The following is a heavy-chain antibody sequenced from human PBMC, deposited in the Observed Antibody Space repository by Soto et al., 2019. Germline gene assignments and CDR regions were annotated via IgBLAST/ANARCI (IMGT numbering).Heavy chain of an antibody. Sequence: GGSLRLSCAASGFTFSSYGMRWVLQAKGKGLKWVAVIWYDGSNKYYADSVKGRFTISRDNAKNSLYLQMNSLRAEDTAVYYCARVIRGYHMAVWGQGSTVTVSS. D-gene: IGHD3-16*01. CDR1: GFTFSSYG. V-gene: IGHV3-33*08. CDR2: IWYDGSNK. CDR3: ARVIRGYHMAV. J-gene: IGHJ6*03.